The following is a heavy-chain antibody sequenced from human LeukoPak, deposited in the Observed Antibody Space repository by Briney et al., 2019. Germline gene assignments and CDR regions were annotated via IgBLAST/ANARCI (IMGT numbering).Heavy chain of an antibody. V-gene: IGHV1-18*01. J-gene: IGHJ4*02. D-gene: IGHD3-22*01. CDR3: ARHLTHYYDNSGYSDY. CDR1: GYTFSSYG. CDR2: ISTYNDKI. Sequence: ASVKVSCTASGYTFSSYGITWVRQAPGQGLEWMGWISTYNDKINYAQNLQGRVTLTTDTSTSTAYMEMRSLRSDDTAVYFCARHLTHYYDNSGYSDYWGQGTLVTVSS.